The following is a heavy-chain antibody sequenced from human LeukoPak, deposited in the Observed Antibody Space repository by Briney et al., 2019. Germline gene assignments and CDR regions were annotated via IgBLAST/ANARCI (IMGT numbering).Heavy chain of an antibody. Sequence: GGSLRPSCAASGFTVSGNYMSWVRQTPGKGLEWISVIYSSGNTYYADSVKGRFTISRDNSKNTLYLQMNSLRVEDTAMYYCARAPTVLVGYCSSSSCQADYWGQGTLVTVSS. CDR3: ARAPTVLVGYCSSSSCQADY. D-gene: IGHD2-2*01. V-gene: IGHV3-53*01. CDR1: GFTVSGNY. J-gene: IGHJ4*02. CDR2: IYSSGNT.